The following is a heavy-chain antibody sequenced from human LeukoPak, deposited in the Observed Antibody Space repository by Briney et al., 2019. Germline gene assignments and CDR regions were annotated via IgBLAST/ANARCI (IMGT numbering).Heavy chain of an antibody. CDR1: GFTFSNAW. V-gene: IGHV3-15*07. CDR2: IKSKTDGGTT. J-gene: IGHJ4*02. Sequence: GGSLRLSCAASGFTFSNAWMNWVRQAPGKGLEWVGRIKSKTDGGTTDYAAPVKGRFTISRDDSKNTLYLQMNSLKTEDTAVYDCTTDPFTYYDFWSGYYPWDYWGQGTLVTVSS. D-gene: IGHD3-3*01. CDR3: TTDPFTYYDFWSGYYPWDY.